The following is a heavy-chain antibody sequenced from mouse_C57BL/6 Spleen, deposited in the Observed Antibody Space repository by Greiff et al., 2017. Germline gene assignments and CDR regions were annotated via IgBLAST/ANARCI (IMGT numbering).Heavy chain of an antibody. CDR2: INPYNGGT. V-gene: IGHV1-19*01. J-gene: IGHJ4*01. CDR1: GYTFTDYY. CDR3: ARGGTVVAHYYAMDY. D-gene: IGHD1-1*01. Sequence: EVQRVESGPVLVKPGASVKMSCKASGYTFTDYYMNWVKQSHGKSLEWIGVINPYNGGTSYNQKFKGKATLTVDKSSSTAYMELNSLTSEDSAVYYCARGGTVVAHYYAMDYWGQGTSVTVSS.